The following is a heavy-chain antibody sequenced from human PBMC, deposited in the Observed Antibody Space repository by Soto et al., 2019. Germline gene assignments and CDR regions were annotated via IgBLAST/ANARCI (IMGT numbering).Heavy chain of an antibody. D-gene: IGHD2-15*01. V-gene: IGHV3-7*05. CDR2: IKQDGSEK. Sequence: GGSLRLSCAASGFIFSTYWMSWVRQAPGKGLEWVANIKQDGSEKYYVDSVRGRFTISRDNAKNSLYLEMNSLRVEDTALYYCAQMLGSSFAIPTSQWGQGTLVTVSS. CDR3: AQMLGSSFAIPTSQ. CDR1: GFIFSTYW. J-gene: IGHJ4*02.